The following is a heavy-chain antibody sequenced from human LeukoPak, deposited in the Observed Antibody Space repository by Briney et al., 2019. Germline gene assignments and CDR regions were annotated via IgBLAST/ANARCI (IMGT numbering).Heavy chain of an antibody. CDR3: ATGGAVAGRFAY. CDR1: GFSFSSNC. D-gene: IGHD6-19*01. CDR2: IKKDGNEI. Sequence: GGSLRLSCAVSGFSFSSNCMSWVRQAPGKGLEWVAKIKKDGNEIYYVDSVKGRFTISRDNTKNSLFLQMNSLRAEDTAVYYCATGGAVAGRFAYWGQGTLVTVSS. J-gene: IGHJ4*02. V-gene: IGHV3-7*01.